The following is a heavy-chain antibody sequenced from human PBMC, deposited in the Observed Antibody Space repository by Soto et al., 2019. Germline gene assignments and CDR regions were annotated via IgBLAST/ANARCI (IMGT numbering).Heavy chain of an antibody. V-gene: IGHV1-69*05. J-gene: IGHJ3*02. CDR1: GGTFSSYA. CDR3: ARGPTNYYDSSGYGLAFDI. Sequence: SVKVSCKASGGTFSSYAISWVRQAPGQGLEWMGGIIPIFGTANYAQKFQGRVTMTTDTSTSTAYMELRSLRSDDTAVYYCARGPTNYYDSSGYGLAFDIWGQGTMVTVSS. D-gene: IGHD3-22*01. CDR2: IIPIFGTA.